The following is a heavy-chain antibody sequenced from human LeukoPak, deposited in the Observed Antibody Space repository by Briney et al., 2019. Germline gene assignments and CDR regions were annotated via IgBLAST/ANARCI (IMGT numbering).Heavy chain of an antibody. J-gene: IGHJ4*02. CDR1: GGSFSGYY. D-gene: IGHD6-6*01. CDR3: ARGSIAARPRGFDY. Sequence: SETLSLTCAVYGGSFSGYYWSCIRQPPGKGLEWIGEINHSGSTNYNPSLKSRVTISVDTSKNQFSLKLSSVTAADTAVYYCARGSIAARPRGFDYWGQGTLVTVSS. CDR2: INHSGST. V-gene: IGHV4-34*01.